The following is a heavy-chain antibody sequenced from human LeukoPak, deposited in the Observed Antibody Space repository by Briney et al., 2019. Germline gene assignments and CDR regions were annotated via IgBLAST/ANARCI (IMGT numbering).Heavy chain of an antibody. J-gene: IGHJ4*02. D-gene: IGHD2-2*01. CDR1: GGSFSGYY. CDR2: INHSGST. Sequence: SETLSLTCAVYGGSFSGYYWSWIRQPPGKGLEWIGEINHSGSTNYNPSLKSRVTISVDTSKNQFSLKPSSVTAADTAVYYCASHKYQLPFFDYWGQGTLVTVSS. V-gene: IGHV4-34*01. CDR3: ASHKYQLPFFDY.